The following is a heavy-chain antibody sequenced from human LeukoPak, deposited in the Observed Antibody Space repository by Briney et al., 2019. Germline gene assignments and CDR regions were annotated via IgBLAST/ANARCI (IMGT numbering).Heavy chain of an antibody. CDR2: ISGSGGST. J-gene: IGHJ4*02. V-gene: IGHV3-23*01. Sequence: PGGSLRLSCATSGFSFNTYAMSWVRQAPGKGLEWVSAISGSGGSTYYADSVKGRFTISRDNAKNSLYLQMNSLRAEDTAIYYCARDKIVGASKFDYWGQGTLVTVSS. D-gene: IGHD1-26*01. CDR1: GFSFNTYA. CDR3: ARDKIVGASKFDY.